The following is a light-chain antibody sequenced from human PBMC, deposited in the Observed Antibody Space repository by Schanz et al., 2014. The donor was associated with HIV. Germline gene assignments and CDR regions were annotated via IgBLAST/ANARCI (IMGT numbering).Light chain of an antibody. V-gene: IGKV3-20*01. CDR2: GAS. CDR3: QQYGSSPT. J-gene: IGKJ1*01. Sequence: EIVLTQSPGTLSLSPGERATLSCRASQSVSSSYLAWYQQKPGQAPRLLIFGASNRATGIPARFSGSGSGTDFTLTISRLEPEDSAVYYCQQYGSSPTFGQGTRVEIK. CDR1: QSVSSSY.